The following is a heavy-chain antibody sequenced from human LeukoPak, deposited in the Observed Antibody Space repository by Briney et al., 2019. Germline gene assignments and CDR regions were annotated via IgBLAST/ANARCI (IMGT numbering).Heavy chain of an antibody. CDR3: VRQAQEDY. V-gene: IGHV3-30*03. J-gene: IGHJ4*02. Sequence: SGGSLRLSCAASGFTFSSYGMHWVRQAPGKGLEWVAVISYDGSNKYYADSVKGRFTISRDNSKNTLYLQMDSLRSEDTGVYYCVRQAQEDYWGQGTLVTVSS. CDR1: GFTFSSYG. CDR2: ISYDGSNK.